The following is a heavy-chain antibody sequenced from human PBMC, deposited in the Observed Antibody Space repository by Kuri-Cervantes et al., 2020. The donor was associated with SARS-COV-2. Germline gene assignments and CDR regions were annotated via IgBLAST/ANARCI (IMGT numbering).Heavy chain of an antibody. CDR1: GGSISSSSYY. J-gene: IGHJ6*02. D-gene: IGHD3-3*01. CDR3: ARAGVGDFWSGYYGMDV. Sequence: SETLSLTCTASGGSISSSSYYWGWIRQPPGKGLEWIGSSYYSGSTYYNPSLKSRVTISVDTSKNQFSLKLSSVTAADTAVYYCARAGVGDFWSGYYGMDVWGQGTTVTVSS. CDR2: SYYSGST. V-gene: IGHV4-39*07.